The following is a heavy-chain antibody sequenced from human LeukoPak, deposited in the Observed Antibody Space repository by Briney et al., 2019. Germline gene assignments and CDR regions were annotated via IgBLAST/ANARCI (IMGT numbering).Heavy chain of an antibody. CDR3: AKTGGDWTLDWYFDL. J-gene: IGHJ2*01. D-gene: IGHD2-21*02. V-gene: IGHV3-43*01. Sequence: GGSLRLSCAASGFTFDDYTMHWVRQAPGKGLEWVSLISWDGGSTYYADSVKGRFTISRDNSKHSLYLQMNSLRTEDTALYYCAKTGGDWTLDWYFDLWGRGTLVTVSS. CDR2: ISWDGGST. CDR1: GFTFDDYT.